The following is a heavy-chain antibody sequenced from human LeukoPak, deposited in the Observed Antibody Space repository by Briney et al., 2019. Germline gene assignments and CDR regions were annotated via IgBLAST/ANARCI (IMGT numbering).Heavy chain of an antibody. CDR1: RFSFSAYP. J-gene: IGHJ4*02. V-gene: IGHV3-23*01. CDR2: ISAGGDLT. D-gene: IGHD3-22*01. Sequence: GGSLRLSCAASRFSFSAYPMGWVRRAPGRGLEWVSGISAGGDLTFHADPVKGRFTISRDNSKNTLYLQMNSLRAEDTAVYYCVRGGNYYDSSGYFYWGQGTLVTVSS. CDR3: VRGGNYYDSSGYFY.